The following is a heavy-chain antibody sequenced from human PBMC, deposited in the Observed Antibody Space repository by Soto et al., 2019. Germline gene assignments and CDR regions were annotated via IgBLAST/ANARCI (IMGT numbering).Heavy chain of an antibody. CDR2: ISTNGDST. J-gene: IGHJ6*03. Sequence: PGGSLRLSCAASGLTFSSYAMHWVRQAPGKGLEYVSGISTNGDSTYYANSVKGRFTISRENSKNTLYLQMGSLRAEDMGVYYCARGTLRMGSFYYGYYMDVWSKGTTVTVSS. V-gene: IGHV3-64*01. CDR3: ARGTLRMGSFYYGYYMDV. D-gene: IGHD1-26*01. CDR1: GLTFSSYA.